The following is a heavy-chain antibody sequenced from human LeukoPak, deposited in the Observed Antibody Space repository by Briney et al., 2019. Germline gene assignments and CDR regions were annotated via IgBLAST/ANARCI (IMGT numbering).Heavy chain of an antibody. J-gene: IGHJ4*02. Sequence: GSLRLSCAASGFTFSSYGMSWVRQAPGKGLEWVSAISGSGGYTYYADSVKGRFTISRDNSKNTLYLQMNSLRAGDTAIYYCAKDALPRIAAAGTVYWGQGTLVTVSS. CDR3: AKDALPRIAAAGTVY. V-gene: IGHV3-23*01. D-gene: IGHD6-13*01. CDR2: ISGSGGYT. CDR1: GFTFSSYG.